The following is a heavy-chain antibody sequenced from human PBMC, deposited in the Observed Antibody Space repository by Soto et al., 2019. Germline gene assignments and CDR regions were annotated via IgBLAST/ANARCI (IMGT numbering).Heavy chain of an antibody. CDR1: GYNFRSYG. CDR2: ISPYTDQT. CDR3: VRDYHLGPRHGSGIAV. V-gene: IGHV1-18*01. Sequence: QVHLVQSGAEVRKPGASVKVSCKTSGYNFRSYGVSWVRQAPGQGVEWLGWISPYTDQTDYAQKFQGRLTLTTDTSTSTFYMDLRSLTSDDTAVYYCVRDYHLGPRHGSGIAVWGQGTTVIVSS. J-gene: IGHJ6*02. D-gene: IGHD3-3*02.